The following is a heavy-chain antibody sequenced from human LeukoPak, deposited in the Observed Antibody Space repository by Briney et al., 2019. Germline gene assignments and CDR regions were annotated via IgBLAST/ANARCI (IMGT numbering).Heavy chain of an antibody. D-gene: IGHD2-2*02. CDR3: ARIVVVPAATPGRYFYYGMDV. V-gene: IGHV6-1*01. Sequence: SQTLSLTCAISGDIVSSNSAAWNWIRQSPSRGLEWLGRTYYRSKWYNDYAVSVKIRITINPDTSKNQFSLQLNSVTPEDTAVYYCARIVVVPAATPGRYFYYGMDVWGKGTTVTVSS. CDR1: GDIVSSNSAA. CDR2: TYYRSKWYN. J-gene: IGHJ6*04.